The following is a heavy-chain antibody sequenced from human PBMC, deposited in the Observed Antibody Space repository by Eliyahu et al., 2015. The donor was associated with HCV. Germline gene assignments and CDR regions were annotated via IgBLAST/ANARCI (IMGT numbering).Heavy chain of an antibody. V-gene: IGHV4-34*01. CDR1: GGSFSGYY. CDR2: INHSGST. Sequence: QVQLQQWGAGLLKPSETLSLTCAVYGGSFSGYYWSWXRQPPGKGXEWIGEINHSGSTNYNPSLKSRVTISVDTSKNQFSLKLSSVTAADTAVYYCARARRFRELPLWYWGQGTLVTVSS. D-gene: IGHD3-10*01. J-gene: IGHJ4*02. CDR3: ARARRFRELPLWY.